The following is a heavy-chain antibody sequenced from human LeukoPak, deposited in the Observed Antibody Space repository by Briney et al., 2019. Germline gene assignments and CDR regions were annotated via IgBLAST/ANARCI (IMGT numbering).Heavy chain of an antibody. CDR3: AREDSSGYYSLFDY. V-gene: IGHV4-31*03. CDR1: GGSISSGGYY. Sequence: PSGTLSLTCTVSGGSISSGGYYWSWIRQHPGKGLEWIGYIYYSGSTYYNPSLKSRVTISVDTSKNQFSLKLSSVTAADTAVYYCAREDSSGYYSLFDYWGQGTLVTVSS. D-gene: IGHD3-22*01. CDR2: IYYSGST. J-gene: IGHJ4*02.